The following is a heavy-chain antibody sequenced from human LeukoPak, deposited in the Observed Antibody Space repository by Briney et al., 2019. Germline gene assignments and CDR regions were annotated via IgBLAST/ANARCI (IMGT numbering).Heavy chain of an antibody. Sequence: SETLSLTCAVYGGSFSGYYWSWIRQPPGKGLEWIGEINHSGSTNYNPSLKSRVTISVDTSKNQFSLKLSSVTAADTAVYYCARHVGYYYYMDVWGKGTTVTIS. CDR3: ARHVGYYYYMDV. V-gene: IGHV4-34*01. D-gene: IGHD1-26*01. CDR2: INHSGST. J-gene: IGHJ6*03. CDR1: GGSFSGYY.